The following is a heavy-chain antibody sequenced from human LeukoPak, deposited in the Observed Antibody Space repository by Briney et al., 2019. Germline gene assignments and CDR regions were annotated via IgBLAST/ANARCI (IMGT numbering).Heavy chain of an antibody. CDR2: LHTSGST. Sequence: SETLSLTCTVSGGSISSYYWSWIRQPAGEGLEWIGRLHTSGSTHYNPSLKSRVTMSVDTSKNQFSLKLSSVTAADTAVYYCARVYRYYYMDVWGKGTTVTISS. CDR1: GGSISSYY. CDR3: ARVYRYYYMDV. V-gene: IGHV4-4*07. J-gene: IGHJ6*03. D-gene: IGHD2-2*02.